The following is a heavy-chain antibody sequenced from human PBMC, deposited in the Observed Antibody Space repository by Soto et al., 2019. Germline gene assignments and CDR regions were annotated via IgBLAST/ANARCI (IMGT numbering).Heavy chain of an antibody. Sequence: ASVKVSCKASGYTFTSYGISWVRQAPGQGLEWMGWISAYNGNTNYAQKLQGRVTMTTDTSTSTAYMELRSLRSDDTAVYYCARDKFPGGDYVEGWFDPWGQGTLVTVSS. J-gene: IGHJ5*02. V-gene: IGHV1-18*01. CDR3: ARDKFPGGDYVEGWFDP. CDR2: ISAYNGNT. D-gene: IGHD4-17*01. CDR1: GYTFTSYG.